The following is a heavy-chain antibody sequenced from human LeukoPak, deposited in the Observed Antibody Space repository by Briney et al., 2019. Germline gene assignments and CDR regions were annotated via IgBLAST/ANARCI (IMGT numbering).Heavy chain of an antibody. CDR3: ARLWEQSGSY. V-gene: IGHV4-34*01. CDR1: GGSFSGYY. D-gene: IGHD1-26*01. CDR2: INHSGST. J-gene: IGHJ4*02. Sequence: SETLSLTCAVYGGSFSGYYWSWIRQPPGKGLEWIGEINHSGSTNYNPSLKSRVAISVDTSKNQFSLKLSSVTAADTAVYYCARLWEQSGSYWGQGTLVIVSS.